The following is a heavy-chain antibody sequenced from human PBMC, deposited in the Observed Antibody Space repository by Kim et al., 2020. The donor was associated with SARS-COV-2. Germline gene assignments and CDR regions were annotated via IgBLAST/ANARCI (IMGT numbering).Heavy chain of an antibody. J-gene: IGHJ3*02. D-gene: IGHD3-22*01. CDR1: GGTFSSYA. CDR2: IIPIFGTA. V-gene: IGHV1-69*13. Sequence: SVKVSCKASGGTFSSYAISWVRQAPGQGLEWMGGIIPIFGTANYAQKFQGRVTITADESTSTAYMELSSLRSEDTAVYYCARAPQITMIADDAFDIWGQGTMVTVSS. CDR3: ARAPQITMIADDAFDI.